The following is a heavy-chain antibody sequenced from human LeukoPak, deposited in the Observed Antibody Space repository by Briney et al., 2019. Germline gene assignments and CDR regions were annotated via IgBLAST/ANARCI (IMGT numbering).Heavy chain of an antibody. V-gene: IGHV3-23*01. CDR2: IRSSGDST. CDR3: AKVVTDDY. Sequence: GGSLRLSCAASGLIFSNYALSWVRQAPGKGLEWVSSIRSSGDSTYYADSVKGRFTISRDNSKNTLYLQMNSLRAEDTAVYYCAKVVTDDYWGQGTLVTVSS. J-gene: IGHJ4*02. CDR1: GLIFSNYA. D-gene: IGHD4-23*01.